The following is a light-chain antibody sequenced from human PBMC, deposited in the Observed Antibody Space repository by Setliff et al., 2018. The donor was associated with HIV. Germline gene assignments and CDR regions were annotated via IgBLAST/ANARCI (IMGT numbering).Light chain of an antibody. Sequence: QSALTQPASVSGSPGQSITVSCTGTTNDVGNYNYVSWYQQHPGKAPKLMIYDVTNRPSGVSNRFSGSKSGNTASLTISGLQAEDEAAYYCSSYVNINTLVFGTGTKVTVL. CDR2: DVT. CDR3: SSYVNINTLV. CDR1: TNDVGNYNY. V-gene: IGLV2-14*03. J-gene: IGLJ1*01.